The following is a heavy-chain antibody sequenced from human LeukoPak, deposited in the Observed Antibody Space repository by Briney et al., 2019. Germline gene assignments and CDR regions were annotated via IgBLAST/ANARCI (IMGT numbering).Heavy chain of an antibody. CDR1: GFTFSSYA. V-gene: IGHV3-23*01. CDR3: TRVGHIDEGIDY. D-gene: IGHD1-26*01. Sequence: GGSLRLSGAASGFTFSSYAMSWVRQAPGKGLEWVSAISGSGGSTYYADSVKGRFTISRDNAKNSLYLQMNSLRAEDTAIYYCTRVGHIDEGIDYWGQGTLVTVSS. CDR2: ISGSGGST. J-gene: IGHJ4*02.